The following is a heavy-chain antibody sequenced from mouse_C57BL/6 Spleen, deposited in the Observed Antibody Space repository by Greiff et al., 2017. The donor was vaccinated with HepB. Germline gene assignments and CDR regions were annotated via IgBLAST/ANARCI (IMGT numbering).Heavy chain of an antibody. CDR3: TTSYYGSSYFAY. D-gene: IGHD1-1*01. CDR1: GFNIKDYY. Sequence: VQLKQSGAELVRPGASVKLSCTASGFNIKDYYMHWVKQRPEQGLEWIGRIDPEDGDTEYAPKFQGKATMTADTSSNTAYLQLSSLTSEDTAVYYCTTSYYGSSYFAYWGQGTLVTVSA. J-gene: IGHJ3*01. V-gene: IGHV14-1*01. CDR2: IDPEDGDT.